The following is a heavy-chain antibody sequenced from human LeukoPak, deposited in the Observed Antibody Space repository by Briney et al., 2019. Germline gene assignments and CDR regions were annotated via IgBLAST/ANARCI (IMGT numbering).Heavy chain of an antibody. J-gene: IGHJ5*02. CDR3: ARDIFVDPIREPRQPMVRGVIITAQNWFDP. Sequence: EASVKVSCKASGYTFTSYGISWVRQAPGQGLEWMGWISAYNGNTNYAQKLQGRVTMTTDTSTSTAYMELRSLRSDDTAVYYCARDIFVDPIREPRQPMVRGVIITAQNWFDPWGQGTLVTVSS. D-gene: IGHD3-10*01. CDR1: GYTFTSYG. CDR2: ISAYNGNT. V-gene: IGHV1-18*01.